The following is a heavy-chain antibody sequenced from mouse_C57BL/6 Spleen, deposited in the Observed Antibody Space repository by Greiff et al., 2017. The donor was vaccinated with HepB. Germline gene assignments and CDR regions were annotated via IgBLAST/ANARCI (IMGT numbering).Heavy chain of an antibody. CDR1: GYTFTSYT. J-gene: IGHJ2*01. CDR2: INPSSGYT. Sequence: QVQLKQSGAELARPGASVKMSCKASGYTFTSYTMHWVKQRPGQGLEWIGYINPSSGYTKYNQKFKDKATLTADKSSSTAYMQLSSLTSEDSAVYYCAKGDFITTEDYWGQGTTLTVSS. D-gene: IGHD1-1*01. CDR3: AKGDFITTEDY. V-gene: IGHV1-4*01.